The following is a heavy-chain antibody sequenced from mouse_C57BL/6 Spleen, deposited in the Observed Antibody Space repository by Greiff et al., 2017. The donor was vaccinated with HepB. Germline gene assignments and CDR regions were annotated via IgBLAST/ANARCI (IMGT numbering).Heavy chain of an antibody. D-gene: IGHD3-2*02. J-gene: IGHJ2*01. CDR2: ISSGGSYT. CDR3: ARHQGDYYFDY. CDR1: GFTFSSYG. Sequence: DVKLVESGGDLVKPGGSLKLSCAASGFTFSSYGMSWVRQTPDKRLEWVATISSGGSYTYYPDSVKGRFTISRDNAKNTLYLQMSSLKSEDTAMYYCARHQGDYYFDYWGQGTTLTVSS. V-gene: IGHV5-6*02.